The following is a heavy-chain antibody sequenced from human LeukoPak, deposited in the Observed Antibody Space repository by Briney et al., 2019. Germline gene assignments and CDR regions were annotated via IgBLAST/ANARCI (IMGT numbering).Heavy chain of an antibody. Sequence: ASVKVSCKASGYTFTSYYMHWVRQAPGQGLEWMGIINPSGGSTSYAQKFQGRVTMTRDTSTSTVYMELSSLRSEDTAVYYCARDRLGTYYYDSSGYYFDYWGQGTLVTVSS. CDR2: INPSGGST. CDR3: ARDRLGTYYYDSSGYYFDY. CDR1: GYTFTSYY. V-gene: IGHV1-46*01. D-gene: IGHD3-22*01. J-gene: IGHJ4*02.